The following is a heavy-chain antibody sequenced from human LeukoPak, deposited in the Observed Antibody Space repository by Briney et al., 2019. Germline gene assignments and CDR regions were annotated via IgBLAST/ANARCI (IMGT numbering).Heavy chain of an antibody. Sequence: GGSLTLSCAASGFTFSDHYMDWVRQAPGKGLEWVGRIRNKANSYTTEYDASGKGRFHIARDDSKNSLYLQMNSLKTEDTAVYYCATTLGDPPDYWGQGTLVTVSS. V-gene: IGHV3-72*01. D-gene: IGHD4-17*01. CDR1: GFTFSDHY. CDR2: IRNKANSYTT. CDR3: ATTLGDPPDY. J-gene: IGHJ4*02.